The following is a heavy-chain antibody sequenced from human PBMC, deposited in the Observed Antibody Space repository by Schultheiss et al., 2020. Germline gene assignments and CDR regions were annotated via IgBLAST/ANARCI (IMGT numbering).Heavy chain of an antibody. CDR3: ARDYDYIWGSYRYSPYFDY. J-gene: IGHJ4*02. CDR1: GFTFSDYY. V-gene: IGHV3-11*01. CDR2: ISSSSSTI. D-gene: IGHD3-16*02. Sequence: WGSLRLSCAASGFTFSDYYMSWIRQAPGKGLEWVSYISSSSSTIYYADSVKGRFTISRDNAKNSLYLQMNSLRAEDTAVYYCARDYDYIWGSYRYSPYFDYWGQGTLVTVAS.